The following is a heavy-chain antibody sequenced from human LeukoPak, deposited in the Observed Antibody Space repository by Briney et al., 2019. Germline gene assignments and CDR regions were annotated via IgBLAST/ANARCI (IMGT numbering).Heavy chain of an antibody. CDR1: GLTFSESA. CDR3: TRDRGGSPTDVFDY. Sequence: PGGSLRLSCAASGLTFSESALTWVRQAPGKGLEWVSTITDVGDIFYTYSVRGRFTISRDNSKNTVYMQMDGLRAEDTAVYYCTRDRGGSPTDVFDYWGQGTLVTVSS. CDR2: ITDVGDI. D-gene: IGHD2-15*01. J-gene: IGHJ4*02. V-gene: IGHV3-23*01.